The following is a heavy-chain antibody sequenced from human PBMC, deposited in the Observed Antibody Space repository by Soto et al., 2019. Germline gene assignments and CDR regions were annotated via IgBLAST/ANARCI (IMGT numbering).Heavy chain of an antibody. CDR3: ARAYDILTGYPSAAY. CDR2: ISSSSSYT. J-gene: IGHJ4*02. D-gene: IGHD3-9*01. V-gene: IGHV3-11*05. CDR1: GLTFSDYY. Sequence: GGSLRLSCAASGLTFSDYYMSWIRQAPGKGLEWVSYISSSSSYTNYADSVKGRFTISRDNAKNSLYLQMNSLRAEDTAVYYCARAYDILTGYPSAAYWGQGTLVTVSS.